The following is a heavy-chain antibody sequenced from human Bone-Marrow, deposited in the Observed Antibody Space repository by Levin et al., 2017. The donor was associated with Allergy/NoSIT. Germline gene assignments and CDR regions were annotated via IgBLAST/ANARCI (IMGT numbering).Heavy chain of an antibody. Sequence: RAGGSLRLSCTVSGGSISTSNWWSWVRQPPGKALEWIGEVYPTGGTNYNPSLKSRVTISIDTSKDQFSLKLTSMTAADTAVYYCARTRLAVAGKGGLHPWGPGTLVTVSS. CDR1: GGSISTSNW. CDR2: VYPTGGT. V-gene: IGHV4-4*02. J-gene: IGHJ5*02. CDR3: ARTRLAVAGKGGLHP. D-gene: IGHD6-13*01.